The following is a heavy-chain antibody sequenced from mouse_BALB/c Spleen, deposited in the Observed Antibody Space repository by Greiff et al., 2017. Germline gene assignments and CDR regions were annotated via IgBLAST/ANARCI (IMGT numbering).Heavy chain of an antibody. J-gene: IGHJ2*01. CDR2: ISSGSSTI. V-gene: IGHV5-17*02. CDR3: ARLGRNYFDY. CDR1: GFTFSSFG. Sequence: EVMLVESGGGLVQPGGSRKLSCAASGFTFSSFGMHWVRQAPEKGLEWVAYISSGSSTIYYADTVKGRFTISRDNPKNTLFLQMTSLRSEDTAMYYCARLGRNYFDYWGQGTTLTVSS. D-gene: IGHD4-1*01.